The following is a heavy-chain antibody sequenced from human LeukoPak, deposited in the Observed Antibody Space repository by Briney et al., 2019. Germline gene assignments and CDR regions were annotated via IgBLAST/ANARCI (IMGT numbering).Heavy chain of an antibody. CDR1: GDSVSTNSGA. D-gene: IGHD3-10*01. J-gene: IGHJ4*02. CDR3: ARDPNFTGWFGFDY. V-gene: IGHV6-1*01. CDR2: TYFRSKWYN. Sequence: SQTLSLTCAISGDSVSTNSGAWNRIRQSPSRGLEWLGRTYFRSKWYNDYAVSVKSRIIISPDTSKNQFSLQLNSVTPDDTAVYYCARDPNFTGWFGFDYWGQGILVTVSS.